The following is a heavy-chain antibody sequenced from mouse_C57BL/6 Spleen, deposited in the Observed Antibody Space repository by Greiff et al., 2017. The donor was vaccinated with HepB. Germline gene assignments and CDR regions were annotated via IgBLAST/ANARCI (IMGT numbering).Heavy chain of an antibody. V-gene: IGHV5-17*01. Sequence: DVHLVESGGGLVKPGGSLKLSCAASGFTFSDYGMHWVRQAPEKGLEWVAYISSGSSTIYYADTVKGRFTISRDNAKNTLFLQMTSLRSEDTAMYYCASGTTGDYWGQGTTLTVSS. CDR3: ASGTTGDY. CDR2: ISSGSSTI. D-gene: IGHD1-1*01. J-gene: IGHJ2*01. CDR1: GFTFSDYG.